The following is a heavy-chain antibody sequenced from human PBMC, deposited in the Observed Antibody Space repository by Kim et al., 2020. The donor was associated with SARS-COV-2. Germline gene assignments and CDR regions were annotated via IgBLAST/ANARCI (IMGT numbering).Heavy chain of an antibody. CDR1: GFTFSDYY. CDR2: ISSSGNTI. V-gene: IGHV3-11*04. J-gene: IGHJ4*02. Sequence: GGSLRLSCAASGFTFSDYYMSWIRQAPGKGLEWVSYISSSGNTIYYADSVKGRFTISRDNAKSSLYLQMNSLRAEDTAVYYCARGKWDPVPFDHWGQGTLVTVSS. D-gene: IGHD1-26*01. CDR3: ARGKWDPVPFDH.